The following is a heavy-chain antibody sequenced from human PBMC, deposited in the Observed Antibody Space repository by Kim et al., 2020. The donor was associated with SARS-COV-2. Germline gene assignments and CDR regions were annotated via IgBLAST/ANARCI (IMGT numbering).Heavy chain of an antibody. Sequence: IIYYADYVKGRFTISRDNDKNSLYLQMNSLRDEDTAVYYCARVRGGANDYWGQGTLVTVSS. D-gene: IGHD3-16*01. J-gene: IGHJ4*02. CDR3: ARVRGGANDY. V-gene: IGHV3-48*02. CDR2: II.